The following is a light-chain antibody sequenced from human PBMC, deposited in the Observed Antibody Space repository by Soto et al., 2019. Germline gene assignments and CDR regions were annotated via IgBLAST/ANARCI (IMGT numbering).Light chain of an antibody. J-gene: IGLJ2*01. V-gene: IGLV3-21*02. CDR2: DDS. CDR3: QVWDSSSDHLV. Sequence: SYELTQPPSVSVAPGQTARITCGGNNIGSKSVHWYQQQPGQAPVLVVYDDSDRPSGIPERFSGSNSGNTATLAISRVEVGDEADYYCQVWDSSSDHLVFGGGTKLTVL. CDR1: NIGSKS.